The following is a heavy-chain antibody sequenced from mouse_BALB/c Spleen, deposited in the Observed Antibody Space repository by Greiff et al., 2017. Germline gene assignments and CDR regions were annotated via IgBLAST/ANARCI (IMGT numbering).Heavy chain of an antibody. CDR2: IDPENGDT. CDR1: GFNIKDYY. D-gene: IGHD2-2*01. Sequence: VQLKQSGAELVRSGASVKLSCTASGFNIKDYYMHWVKQRPEQGLEWIGWIDPENGDTEYAPKFQGKATMTADTSSNTAYLQLSSLTSEDTAVYYCTATGYDEGYYAMDYWGQGTSVTVSS. J-gene: IGHJ4*01. V-gene: IGHV14-4*02. CDR3: TATGYDEGYYAMDY.